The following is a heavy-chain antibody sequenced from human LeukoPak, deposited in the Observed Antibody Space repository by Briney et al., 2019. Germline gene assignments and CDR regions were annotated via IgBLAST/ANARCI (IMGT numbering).Heavy chain of an antibody. D-gene: IGHD3-22*01. CDR2: ISGSGGST. CDR1: GFTFSSYA. CDR3: XKDRVGYYYDSSGYPDAFDI. J-gene: IGHJ3*02. Sequence: PGGSLRLSCAASGFTFSSYAMSWVRQAPGKGLEWVSAISGSGGSTYYADSVKGRFTISRDNSKNTLYLQMNSLRAEDTAVYYXXKDRVGYYYDSSGYPDAFDIWGQGTMVTVSS. V-gene: IGHV3-23*01.